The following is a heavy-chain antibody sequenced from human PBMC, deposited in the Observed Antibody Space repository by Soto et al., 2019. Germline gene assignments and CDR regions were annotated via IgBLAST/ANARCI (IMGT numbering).Heavy chain of an antibody. CDR2: IIPILGIA. V-gene: IGHV1-69*02. D-gene: IGHD3-22*01. CDR1: GGTFSSYT. Sequence: SVKVSCKASGGTFSSYTISWVRQAPGQGLEWMGRIIPILGIANYAQKFQGRVTITADKSTSTAYMELSSLRSEDTAVDYCATQSDGHYYYRRVWGKGTTFTFSS. CDR3: ATQSDGHYYYRRV. J-gene: IGHJ6*04.